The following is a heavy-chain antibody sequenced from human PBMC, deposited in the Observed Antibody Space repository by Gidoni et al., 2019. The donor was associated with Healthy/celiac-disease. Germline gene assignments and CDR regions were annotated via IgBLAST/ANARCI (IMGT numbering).Heavy chain of an antibody. D-gene: IGHD3-3*01. CDR2: IYYSWST. Sequence: QVQLQESGPGLVKPSETLSLTCTVSGGSISSYYWSWIRQPPGKGLEWIGYIYYSWSTNYNPSIKSRVTISVDTSKSQFSLKLSSVTAADTAVYYCARVRAYDFWSGPFDYWGQGTLVTVSS. V-gene: IGHV4-59*01. CDR1: GGSISSYY. J-gene: IGHJ4*02. CDR3: ARVRAYDFWSGPFDY.